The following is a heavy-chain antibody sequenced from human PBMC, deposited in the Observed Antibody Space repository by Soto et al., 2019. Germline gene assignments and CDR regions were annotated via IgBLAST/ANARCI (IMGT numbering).Heavy chain of an antibody. CDR1: GYTFTGYY. Sequence: QVQLVQSGAEVKKPGASVKVSCKASGYTFTGYYMHWVRQAPGQGLEWMGWINPNSGGTNYAQKFQGWFTMTRDTSISTAYMELSRLRSDDTAVYYCARDRRIVVAPAASYYYGMDVWGQGTTVTVSS. D-gene: IGHD2-2*01. CDR2: INPNSGGT. CDR3: ARDRRIVVAPAASYYYGMDV. J-gene: IGHJ6*02. V-gene: IGHV1-2*04.